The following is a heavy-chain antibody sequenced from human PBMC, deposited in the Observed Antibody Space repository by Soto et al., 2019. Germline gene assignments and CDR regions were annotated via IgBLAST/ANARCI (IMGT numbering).Heavy chain of an antibody. J-gene: IGHJ6*02. CDR2: IYYSGST. Sequence: AKTLSLTCTVSGGSISSYYWSWIRQPPGKGLEWIGYIYYSGSTNYNPSLKSRVTISVDTSKNQFSLKLSSVTAADTAVYYCARVVGAVLEPDYDYNGMYILCLRTTVTVSS. D-gene: IGHD2-15*01. V-gene: IGHV4-59*01. CDR3: ARVVGAVLEPDYDYNGMYI. CDR1: GGSISSYY.